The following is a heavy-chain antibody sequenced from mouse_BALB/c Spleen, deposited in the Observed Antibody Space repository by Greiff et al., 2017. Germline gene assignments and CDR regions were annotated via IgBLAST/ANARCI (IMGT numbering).Heavy chain of an antibody. CDR2: ISYSGST. CDR1: GYSITSDYA. D-gene: IGHD2-3*01. J-gene: IGHJ1*01. V-gene: IGHV3-2*02. CDR3: ARGRAIYDGYYGYFDV. Sequence: EVQGVESGPGLVKPSQSLSLTCTVTGYSITSDYAWNWIRQFPGNKLEWMGYISYSGSTSYNPSLKSRISITRDTSKNQFFLQLNSVTTEDTATYYCARGRAIYDGYYGYFDVWGAGTTVTVSS.